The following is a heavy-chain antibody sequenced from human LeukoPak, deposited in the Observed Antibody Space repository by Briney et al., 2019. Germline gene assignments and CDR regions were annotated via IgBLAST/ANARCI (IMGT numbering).Heavy chain of an antibody. D-gene: IGHD1/OR15-1a*01. CDR1: GFSFTTSQVG. Sequence: SGPTLVNPTQTLTLTCTFSGFSFTTSQVGVGWIRQPPGKALEWLGVIYWDDDKRYSPSLRNRLAITKDTSKNQVVLTMTNMDPGDTATYYCAHRPSGVMSCWDNCYFDNWAPGILVTVSS. CDR2: IYWDDDK. V-gene: IGHV2-5*02. J-gene: IGHJ4*03. CDR3: AHRPSGVMSCWDNCYFDN.